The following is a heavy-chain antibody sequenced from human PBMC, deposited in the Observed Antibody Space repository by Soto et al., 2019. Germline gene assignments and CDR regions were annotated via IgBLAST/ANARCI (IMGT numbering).Heavy chain of an antibody. CDR3: ARGVTAGVDY. D-gene: IGHD3-10*01. CDR1: GYSFTSLD. J-gene: IGHJ4*02. V-gene: IGHV1-8*01. CDR2: MEPSSGKT. Sequence: ASVKVSCKASGYSFTSLDINWVRQATGQGLEWMGWMEPSSGKTGYAQRFQDRVTMTRDTSINTAYMELRSLTSDDTAFYYCARGVTAGVDYWGQGTLVTVSS.